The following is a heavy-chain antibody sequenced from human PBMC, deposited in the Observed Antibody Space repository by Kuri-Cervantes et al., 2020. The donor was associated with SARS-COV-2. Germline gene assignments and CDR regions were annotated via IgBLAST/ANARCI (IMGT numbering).Heavy chain of an antibody. V-gene: IGHV4-59*11. D-gene: IGHD4-23*01. Sequence: ESLKISCSVSGASISSHFWSWIRQPPGRGLEWIGYVYDSGSTEYNPSLNSRVTISLDTSNNQFSLNLSSVTAADTAVYYCARPGGFLDVWGKGTTVTVSS. CDR2: VYDSGST. CDR1: GASISSHF. CDR3: ARPGGFLDV. J-gene: IGHJ6*04.